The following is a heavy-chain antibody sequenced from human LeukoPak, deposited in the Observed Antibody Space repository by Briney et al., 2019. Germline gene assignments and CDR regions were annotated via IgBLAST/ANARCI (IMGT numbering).Heavy chain of an antibody. CDR1: GFSFSSYL. CDR3: ARGRYCRGGTCYSAD. Sequence: GGSLGLSCAASGFSFSSYLMHWVRQAPGKGLVWVSRINSDGTTTTYADSVKGRFTVSRDNAKNTLYLQMNSLRAEDTAVYYCARGRYCRGGTCYSADGGQGALATVPS. J-gene: IGHJ4*02. V-gene: IGHV3-74*01. CDR2: INSDGTTT. D-gene: IGHD2-15*01.